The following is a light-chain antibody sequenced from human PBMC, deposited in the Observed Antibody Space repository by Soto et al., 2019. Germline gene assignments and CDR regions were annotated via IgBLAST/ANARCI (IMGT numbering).Light chain of an antibody. V-gene: IGKV2-28*01. CDR2: KVS. Sequence: IVLTQSPVARAVTPGEPCYISCSSRQSLLHSNGYNYLDWYLQKPGQSPQLLIYKVSHRDSGVPDRFSGSASGTDFTLKISRLEAEDVGVYYCKQDKTSPWTFGQGTKVDI. J-gene: IGKJ1*01. CDR1: QSLLHSNGYNY. CDR3: KQDKTSPWT.